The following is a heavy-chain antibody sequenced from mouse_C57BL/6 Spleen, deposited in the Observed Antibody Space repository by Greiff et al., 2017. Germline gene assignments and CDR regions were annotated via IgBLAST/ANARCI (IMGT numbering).Heavy chain of an antibody. CDR2: ISYDGSN. CDR1: GYSITSGYY. D-gene: IGHD4-1*02. V-gene: IGHV3-6*01. CDR3: ATTGTWFAY. Sequence: VQLKQSGPGLVKPSQSLSLTCSVTGYSITSGYYWNWIRQFPGNKLEWMGYISYDGSNNYNPSLKNRISITRDTSKNQFFLKLNSVTTEDTATXYCATTGTWFAYWGQGTLVTVSA. J-gene: IGHJ3*01.